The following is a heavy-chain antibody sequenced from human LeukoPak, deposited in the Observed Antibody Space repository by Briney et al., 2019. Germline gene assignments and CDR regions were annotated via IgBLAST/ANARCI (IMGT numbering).Heavy chain of an antibody. CDR1: GGTFSSYA. V-gene: IGHV1-69*05. J-gene: IGHJ4*02. D-gene: IGHD3-3*01. CDR2: IIPIFGTA. CDR3: ARGTKTLRFLES. Sequence: SVKVSCKASGGTFSSYAISWVRQAPGQGLEWMGGIIPIFGTANYAQKFQGRVTIATDESTSTAYMELSSLRSEDTAVYYCARGTKTLRFLESWGQGTLVTVSS.